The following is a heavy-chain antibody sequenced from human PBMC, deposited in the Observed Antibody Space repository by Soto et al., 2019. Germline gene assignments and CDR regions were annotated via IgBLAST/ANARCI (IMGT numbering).Heavy chain of an antibody. V-gene: IGHV1-69*01. D-gene: IGHD3-22*01. CDR2: IIPVFQTA. CDR1: GGLFSSYP. CDR3: ARGGSGYTWFNEF. Sequence: QEQLVQAGAEVKKPWSSVKVSCKASGGLFSSYPISWVRQVPGPGLEWMGGIIPVFQTAYYTQRFQGRVTITADESTNTAYMELSSLRSEDTAIYYCARGGSGYTWFNEFWGQGTLVTVSS. J-gene: IGHJ4*02.